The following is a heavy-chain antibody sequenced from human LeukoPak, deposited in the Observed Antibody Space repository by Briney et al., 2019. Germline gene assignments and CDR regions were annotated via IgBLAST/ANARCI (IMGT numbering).Heavy chain of an antibody. J-gene: IGHJ4*02. Sequence: TGGSLRLSCAASGFTFSSYAMSWVRQAPGKGLEWVSAISGSGGSTYYADSVKGRFTISRDNSRDTLYLQMNSLRAEDTAVYYCANGYYDYVWGSYYFDYWGQGTLVTVSS. CDR1: GFTFSSYA. CDR3: ANGYYDYVWGSYYFDY. CDR2: ISGSGGST. V-gene: IGHV3-23*01. D-gene: IGHD3-16*01.